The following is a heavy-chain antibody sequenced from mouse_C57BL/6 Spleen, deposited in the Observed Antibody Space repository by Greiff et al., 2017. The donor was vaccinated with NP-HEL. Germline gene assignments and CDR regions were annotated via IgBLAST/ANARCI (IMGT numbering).Heavy chain of an antibody. CDR1: GYTFTSYW. Sequence: QVQLQQPGAELVKPGASVKLSCKASGYTFTSYWMQWVKQRPGQGLEWIGEIDPSDSYTNYNQKFKGKATLTVDTSSSTAYMQLSSLTSEDSAVYYCARGTTANYFDYWGQGTTLTVSS. V-gene: IGHV1-50*01. CDR3: ARGTTANYFDY. J-gene: IGHJ2*01. D-gene: IGHD1-2*01. CDR2: IDPSDSYT.